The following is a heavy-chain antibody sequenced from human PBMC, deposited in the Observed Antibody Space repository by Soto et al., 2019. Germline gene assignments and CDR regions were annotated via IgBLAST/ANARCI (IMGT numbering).Heavy chain of an antibody. CDR1: GFTFSSYA. Sequence: GGSLRLSCAASGFTFSSYAMSWVRQAPGKGLEWVSAISGSGGSTYYADSVKGRFTISRDNSKNTLYLQMNSLRAEDTAVYYCAKDVVPYDYIWGSYRYTGGFFDYWGQGTLVTVSS. CDR2: ISGSGGST. D-gene: IGHD3-16*02. CDR3: AKDVVPYDYIWGSYRYTGGFFDY. V-gene: IGHV3-23*01. J-gene: IGHJ4*02.